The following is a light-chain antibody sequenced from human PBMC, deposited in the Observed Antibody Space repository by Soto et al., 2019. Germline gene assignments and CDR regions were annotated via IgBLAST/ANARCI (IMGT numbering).Light chain of an antibody. J-gene: IGKJ3*01. CDR2: DAS. CDR3: RQRNNWLFT. CDR1: QSVSSW. Sequence: EIVLTQSPSTLSLSPGEIATLSCRASQSVSSWLAWYQQKPGQAPSLLIYDASNRSTGIPARFSGSGSGTAFTLTISSQEPADFAVYYCRQRNNWLFTFGPGTKVDIK. V-gene: IGKV3-11*01.